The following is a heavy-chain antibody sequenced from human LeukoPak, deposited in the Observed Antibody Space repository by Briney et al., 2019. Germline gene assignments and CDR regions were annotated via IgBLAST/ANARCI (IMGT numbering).Heavy chain of an antibody. CDR2: IIPRAGSP. D-gene: IGHD2-21*01. V-gene: IGHV1-46*01. J-gene: IGHJ2*01. CDR1: GYTFTSYY. CDR3: ARAGGIIEFFDL. Sequence: GASVNVSCKASGYTFTSYYLHWVRQAPGQGREVIGVIIPRAGSPPFPQKFQGRVTLTRDTSTGTVYMELRGLRSEDTAVYYCARAGGIIEFFDLWGRGTLVAVSS.